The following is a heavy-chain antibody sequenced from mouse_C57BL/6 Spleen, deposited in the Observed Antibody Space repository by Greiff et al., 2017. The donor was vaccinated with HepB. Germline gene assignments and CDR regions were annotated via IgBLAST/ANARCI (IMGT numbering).Heavy chain of an antibody. D-gene: IGHD2-3*01. J-gene: IGHJ1*03. Sequence: VQLQQSGPELVKPGASVKIPCKASGYTFTDYNMDWVKQSHGKSLEWIGDINPNNGGTIYNQKFKGKATLTVDKSSSTAYMELRSLTSEDTAVYYCARGGYYLNWYFDVWGTGTTVTVSS. V-gene: IGHV1-18*01. CDR1: GYTFTDYN. CDR3: ARGGYYLNWYFDV. CDR2: INPNNGGT.